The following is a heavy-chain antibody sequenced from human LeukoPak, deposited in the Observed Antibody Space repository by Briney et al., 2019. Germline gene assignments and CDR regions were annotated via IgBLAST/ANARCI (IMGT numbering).Heavy chain of an antibody. CDR1: GFAFSGNG. CDR3: AKDLYSSSSSFDF. V-gene: IGHV3-30*18. Sequence: GGSLRLSCAASGFAFSGNGMNWVRQAPGRGLEWVALISNDGSNKYYADSMKGRFTISRDNSKNTLYLQMLSLRTEDTAVYYCAKDLYSSSSSFDFWGQGTLVTVSS. J-gene: IGHJ4*02. CDR2: ISNDGSNK. D-gene: IGHD6-6*01.